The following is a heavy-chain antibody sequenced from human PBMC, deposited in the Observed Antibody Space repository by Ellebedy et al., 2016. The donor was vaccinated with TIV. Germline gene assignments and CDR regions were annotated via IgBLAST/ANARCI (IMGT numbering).Heavy chain of an antibody. J-gene: IGHJ6*02. CDR2: ISSSSSYI. Sequence: GGSLRLXCAASGFTFSSYSMNWVRQAPGKGLEWVSSISSSSSYIYYADSVKGRFTISRDNAKNSLYLQMNSLRAEDTAVYYCARDLGPWRDYYYYGMDVWGQGTTVTVS. D-gene: IGHD3-16*01. V-gene: IGHV3-21*01. CDR1: GFTFSSYS. CDR3: ARDLGPWRDYYYYGMDV.